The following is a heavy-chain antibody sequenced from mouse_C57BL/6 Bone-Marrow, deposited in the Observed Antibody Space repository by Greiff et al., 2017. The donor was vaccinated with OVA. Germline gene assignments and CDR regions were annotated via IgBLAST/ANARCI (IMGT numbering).Heavy chain of an antibody. CDR3: AILCYFDY. V-gene: IGHV1-42*01. CDR2: INPSTGGT. J-gene: IGHJ2*01. CDR1: GYSFTGYY. Sequence: VQLQQSGPELVKPGASVKISCKASGYSFTGYYMNWVKQSPEKSLEWIGEINPSTGGTTYNQKFKAKATLTVDKSSSTAYMQLKSLTSEDSAVYYCAILCYFDYWGQGTTLTVSS. D-gene: IGHD2-3*01.